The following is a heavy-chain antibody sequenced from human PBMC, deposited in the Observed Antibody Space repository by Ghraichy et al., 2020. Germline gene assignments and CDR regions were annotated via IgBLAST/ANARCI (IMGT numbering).Heavy chain of an antibody. J-gene: IGHJ3*02. Sequence: LSLTCAASGFTFSTYAINWVRQPPGKGLEWVSAITGSDFRTFYADSVKGWFTISRDNYMNTVYLHMNSLRVDDTAVYYCAKVQGFRHIVDVFDIWGQGTMVTVSS. CDR1: GFTFSTYA. CDR2: ITGSDFRT. D-gene: IGHD5-12*01. V-gene: IGHV3-23*01. CDR3: AKVQGFRHIVDVFDI.